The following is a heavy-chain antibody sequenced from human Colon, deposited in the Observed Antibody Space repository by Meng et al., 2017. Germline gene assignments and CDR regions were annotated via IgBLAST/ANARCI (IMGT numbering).Heavy chain of an antibody. Sequence: QVQLQESGPGLVKPSGTLSLTCGVSGDSISSTNWWSWVRQPPGEGLEWIGEIYHSGSTNYNLSLKSRVTISVDKSKNQFSLKLSFVTAADTAMYYCARRFGIGPIDYWGQGTLVTVSS. D-gene: IGHD1-26*01. V-gene: IGHV4-4*02. CDR3: ARRFGIGPIDY. CDR2: IYHSGST. J-gene: IGHJ4*02. CDR1: GDSISSTNW.